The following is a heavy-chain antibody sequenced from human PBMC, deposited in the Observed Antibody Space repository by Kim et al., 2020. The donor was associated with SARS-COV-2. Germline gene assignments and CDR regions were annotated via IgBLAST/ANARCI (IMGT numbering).Heavy chain of an antibody. V-gene: IGHV4-34*01. D-gene: IGHD3-22*01. CDR3: ARGWDYYDSSGYYRYYYYYGMDV. Sequence: SETLSLTCAVYGGSFSGYYWSWIRQPPGKGPEWIGEINHSGSTNYNPSLKSRVTISVDTSKNQFSLKLSSVTAADTAVYYCARGWDYYDSSGYYRYYYYYGMDVWGQGTTVTVSS. J-gene: IGHJ6*02. CDR1: GGSFSGYY. CDR2: INHSGST.